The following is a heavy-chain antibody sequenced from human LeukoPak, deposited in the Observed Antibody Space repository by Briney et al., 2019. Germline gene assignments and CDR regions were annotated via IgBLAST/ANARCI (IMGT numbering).Heavy chain of an antibody. J-gene: IGHJ6*03. V-gene: IGHV4-38-2*02. CDR3: ARVRFYCGSCAPYYMDV. CDR2: IYHSGNT. D-gene: IGHD3-10*01. Sequence: PSETLSLTCTVSGYSIRSDYYWGWIRQPPGKGLEGIGTIYHSGNTYYNPSLKSRVTILVDTSKSQFSLNVSSVTAADTAAYYCARVRFYCGSCAPYYMDVWGKGTTVTVSS. CDR1: GYSIRSDYY.